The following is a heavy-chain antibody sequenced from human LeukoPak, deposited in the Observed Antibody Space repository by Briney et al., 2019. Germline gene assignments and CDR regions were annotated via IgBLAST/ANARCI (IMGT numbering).Heavy chain of an antibody. J-gene: IGHJ4*02. D-gene: IGHD1-1*01. V-gene: IGHV5-51*01. Sequence: GESLKISCKGSGYSFSTYWIGWVRQMPGKGLEWMGIIYPGDSDTTYSPSFQGQVTISADKSINTAYLQWRSLKASDTAMYYCARSFAHVERYYFDYWGQGTLVSVSS. CDR2: IYPGDSDT. CDR3: ARSFAHVERYYFDY. CDR1: GYSFSTYW.